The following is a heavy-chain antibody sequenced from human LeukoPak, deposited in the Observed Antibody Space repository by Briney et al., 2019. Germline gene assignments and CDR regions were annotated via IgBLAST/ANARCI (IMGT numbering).Heavy chain of an antibody. D-gene: IGHD3-10*01. CDR3: ARMYFGDYKDMDV. CDR1: GFTFSDYY. V-gene: IGHV3-11*03. J-gene: IGHJ6*03. Sequence: GGSLRLSCAASGFTFSDYYMSWIRQAPGKGLEWVSSISSSSSYIYYADSVKGRFTISRDTSKNQVILTVTDMDPVDSATYYCARMYFGDYKDMDVWGKGTTVIVSS. CDR2: ISSSSSYI.